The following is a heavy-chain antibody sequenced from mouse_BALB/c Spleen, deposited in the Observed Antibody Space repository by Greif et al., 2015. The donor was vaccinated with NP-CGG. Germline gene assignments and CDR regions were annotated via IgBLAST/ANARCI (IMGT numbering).Heavy chain of an antibody. J-gene: IGHJ1*01. CDR1: GFAFSSYD. Sequence: EVKLMESGGGLVKPGGSLKLSCAASGFAFSSYDMSWVRQTPEKRLEWVAYISSGGGSTYYPDTVKGRFTISRDNAKNTLYLQMSSLKSEDTAMYYCARLYGSSLYWYFDVWGAGTTVTVSS. D-gene: IGHD1-1*01. V-gene: IGHV5-12-1*01. CDR2: ISSGGGST. CDR3: ARLYGSSLYWYFDV.